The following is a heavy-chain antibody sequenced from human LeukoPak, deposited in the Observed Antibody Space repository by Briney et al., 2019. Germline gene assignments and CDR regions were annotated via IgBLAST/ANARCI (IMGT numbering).Heavy chain of an antibody. J-gene: IGHJ6*03. Sequence: ASVKVSCKASGYTFTSYYMHWVRRAPGQGLEWMGIINPSGGSTSYAQKFQGRVTMTRDMSTSTVYMELSSLRSEDTAVYYCASSPPYYYYMDVWGKGTTVTVSS. CDR2: INPSGGST. V-gene: IGHV1-46*01. CDR1: GYTFTSYY. CDR3: ASSPPYYYYMDV.